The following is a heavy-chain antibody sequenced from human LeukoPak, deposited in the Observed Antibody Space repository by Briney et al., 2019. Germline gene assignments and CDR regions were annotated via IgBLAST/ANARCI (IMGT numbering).Heavy chain of an antibody. D-gene: IGHD5-18*01. J-gene: IGHJ4*02. V-gene: IGHV3-7*01. CDR1: GCSFSNSW. Sequence: PGGSLRLSCAASGCSFSNSWTSWLRQAPGKGLEWVAHTNEGGRDKYYVDSVKGRFTISKDNAKNSLYLQMHSLRAEDTAVYYCVRYSYGSDYWGQGTLVTVSS. CDR2: TNEGGRDK. CDR3: VRYSYGSDY.